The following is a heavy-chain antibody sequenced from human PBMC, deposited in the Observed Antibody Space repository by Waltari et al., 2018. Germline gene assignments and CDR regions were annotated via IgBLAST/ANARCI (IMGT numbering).Heavy chain of an antibody. D-gene: IGHD3-10*01. Sequence: EVQLVQSGAEVKKPGATVKISCKASGYTFTDYSMHWVQHAPGNGLEWMGRVDPEDGETIYAEKFQGRVTITADTSTDTAYMELSSLRSEDTAVYYCATDWRYYYGSGSYPAPFDYWGQGTLVTVSS. V-gene: IGHV1-69-2*01. CDR3: ATDWRYYYGSGSYPAPFDY. CDR1: GYTFTDYS. J-gene: IGHJ4*02. CDR2: VDPEDGET.